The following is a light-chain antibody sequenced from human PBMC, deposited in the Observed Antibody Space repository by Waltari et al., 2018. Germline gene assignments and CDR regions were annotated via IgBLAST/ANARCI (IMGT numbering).Light chain of an antibody. CDR1: QSVKSNE. Sequence: EIVLTQSPGTLSLSPGDRATLSCRASQSVKSNELAWYQQKPGQAPRLLIYDTSTRAPGIPDRFSGSGSVTDFILTISRLEAEDFVLYYCQQYGTPLTFGGGTKVEIK. CDR3: QQYGTPLT. V-gene: IGKV3-20*01. J-gene: IGKJ4*01. CDR2: DTS.